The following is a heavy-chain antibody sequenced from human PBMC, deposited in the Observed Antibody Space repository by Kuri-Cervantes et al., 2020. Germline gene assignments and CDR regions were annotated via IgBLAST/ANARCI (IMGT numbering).Heavy chain of an antibody. J-gene: IGHJ4*02. V-gene: IGHV3-33*08. CDR2: IWYDGSNK. CDR1: GFTFSSYG. CDR3: TRVPDESCYLGYFDF. D-gene: IGHD3-3*01. Sequence: GESLKISCAASGFTFSSYGMHWVRQAPGKGLEWVAVIWYDGSNKYYADSVKGRFTISRDNSKNTLYLQMNSLRAEDTAVYYCTRVPDESCYLGYFDFWGQGTPVTVSS.